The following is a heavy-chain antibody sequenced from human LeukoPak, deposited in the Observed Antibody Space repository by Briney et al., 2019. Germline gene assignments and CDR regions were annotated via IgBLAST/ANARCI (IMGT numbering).Heavy chain of an antibody. CDR1: GGTFSSYA. V-gene: IGHV1-69*04. D-gene: IGHD3-22*01. J-gene: IGHJ5*02. CDR2: IIPILGIA. CDR3: ARGSSGYWARGDNWFDP. Sequence: SVKVSCKASGGTFSSYAISWVRQAPGQGLEWMGRIIPILGIANYAQKFQGRVTITADKSTSTAYMELSSLRSEDTAVYYCARGSSGYWARGDNWFDPWGQGTLVTVSS.